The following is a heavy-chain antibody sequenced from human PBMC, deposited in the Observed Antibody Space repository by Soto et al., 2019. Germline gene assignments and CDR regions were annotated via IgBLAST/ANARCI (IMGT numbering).Heavy chain of an antibody. Sequence: EVQLVESGGRLVQPGGSLRLSCAASGFSFNDAWMTWVRQSPGAGLEWVGRIKSKTDGGTTDYAAPVRGRFAISRDASKTTVYLQMNRLKTEDTAVYYCTTDPHSTGTKYWGQGTLVTVSS. D-gene: IGHD1-1*01. J-gene: IGHJ4*02. V-gene: IGHV3-15*01. CDR2: IKSKTDGGTT. CDR3: TTDPHSTGTKY. CDR1: GFSFNDAW.